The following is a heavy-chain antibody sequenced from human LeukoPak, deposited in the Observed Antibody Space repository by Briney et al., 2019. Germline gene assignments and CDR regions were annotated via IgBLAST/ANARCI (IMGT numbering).Heavy chain of an antibody. CDR3: ARHPPRDGAAFDY. CDR2: MYYSGTT. J-gene: IGHJ4*02. V-gene: IGHV4-39*01. D-gene: IGHD6-25*01. CDR1: GDSISSGSYY. Sequence: PSETLSLTCTVSGDSISSGSYYWGWLRQPPGMGLEWIASMYYSGTTFYSPSLKSRVTISVDTSKNQLSLKLGSVTAADTAVYYCARHPPRDGAAFDYWGQGTLVTVSS.